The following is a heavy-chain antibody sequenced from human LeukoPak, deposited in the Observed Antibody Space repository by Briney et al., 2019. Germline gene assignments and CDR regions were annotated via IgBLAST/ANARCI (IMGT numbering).Heavy chain of an antibody. CDR3: ATNGGGDSGYGNFDY. J-gene: IGHJ4*02. D-gene: IGHD5-12*01. CDR1: GFTFDDYA. CDR2: ISWNSDTI. V-gene: IGHV3-9*01. Sequence: PGGSLRLSCAVSGFTFDDYAMHWVRQVPGKGPEWVSGISWNSDTIGYGDSVKGRFTISRDNAKNSLYLQMNSLRAEDTALYYCATNGGGDSGYGNFDYWGQGTLVTVSS.